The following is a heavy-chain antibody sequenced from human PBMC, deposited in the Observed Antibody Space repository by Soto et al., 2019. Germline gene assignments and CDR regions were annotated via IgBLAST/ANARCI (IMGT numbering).Heavy chain of an antibody. V-gene: IGHV3-9*01. Sequence: LRLSCAVSGFTFDDNAMHWVRQAPEKGLEWVSGINWKSDIGYADSVKGRFTISRDNAENSLYLQMNSLRAEDTALHYCAISQDRGGRTTFIYWGQGTQVTVSS. CDR2: INWKSDI. D-gene: IGHD3-16*01. CDR1: GFTFDDNA. J-gene: IGHJ4*02. CDR3: AISQDRGGRTTFIY.